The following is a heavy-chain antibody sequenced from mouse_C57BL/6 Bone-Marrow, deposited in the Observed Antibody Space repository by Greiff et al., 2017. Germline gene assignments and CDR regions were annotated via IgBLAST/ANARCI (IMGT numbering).Heavy chain of an antibody. CDR1: GFSFNTYA. Sequence: EVQGVESGGGLVQPKGSLKLSCAASGFSFNTYAMNWVRQAPGKGLEWVARIRSKSNNYATYYADSVKDRFTISRDDSESMLYLQMHNLKTEDTAIYYCVRMGGSGYYFDYWGQGTTLTVSS. CDR2: IRSKSNNYAT. D-gene: IGHD3-2*02. V-gene: IGHV10-1*01. J-gene: IGHJ2*01. CDR3: VRMGGSGYYFDY.